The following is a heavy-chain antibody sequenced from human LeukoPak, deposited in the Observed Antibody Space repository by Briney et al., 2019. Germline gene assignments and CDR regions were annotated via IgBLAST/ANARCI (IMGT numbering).Heavy chain of an antibody. V-gene: IGHV4-59*01. Sequence: SETLSLTCTVSGGSISSYYWSWIRQPPGKGLEWIGYIYYSGSTNYNPSLKSRVTISVDTSKNQFSLKLSSVTAADTAVYYCARALGYDFWSGYWYYFDCWGQGTLVTVSS. D-gene: IGHD3-3*01. CDR2: IYYSGST. J-gene: IGHJ4*02. CDR3: ARALGYDFWSGYWYYFDC. CDR1: GGSISSYY.